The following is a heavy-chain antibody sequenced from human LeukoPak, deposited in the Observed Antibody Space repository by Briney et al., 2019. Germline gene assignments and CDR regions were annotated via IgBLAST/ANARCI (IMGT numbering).Heavy chain of an antibody. CDR3: ARDQVPHIVVVTATLDY. Sequence: ASVKVSCKASGYTFTSNGISWVRQAPGQGLEWMGWISAYYGNTDYAQKLQGRVTMTTDTSTSTAYMELRSLRSDDTAVYYCARDQVPHIVVVTATLDYWGQGTLVTVSS. CDR1: GYTFTSNG. V-gene: IGHV1-18*01. CDR2: ISAYYGNT. J-gene: IGHJ4*02. D-gene: IGHD2-21*02.